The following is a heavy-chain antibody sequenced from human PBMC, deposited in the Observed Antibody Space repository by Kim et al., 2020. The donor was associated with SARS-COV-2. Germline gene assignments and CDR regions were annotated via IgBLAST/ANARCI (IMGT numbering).Heavy chain of an antibody. D-gene: IGHD3-3*01. CDR1: GFTFSSYW. J-gene: IGHJ6*02. CDR3: ARDNDYDFWSGYWGYYYYGMDV. V-gene: IGHV3-7*03. CDR2: IKQDGSEK. Sequence: GGSLRLSCAASGFTFSSYWMSWVRQAPGKGLEWVANIKQDGSEKYYVDSVKGRFTISRDNAKNSLYLQMNSLRAEDTAVYYCARDNDYDFWSGYWGYYYYGMDVWGQGTTVTVSS.